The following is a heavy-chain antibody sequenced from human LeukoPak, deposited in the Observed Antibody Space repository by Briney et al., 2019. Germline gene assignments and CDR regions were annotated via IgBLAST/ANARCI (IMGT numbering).Heavy chain of an antibody. CDR2: IYYSGST. Sequence: SETLSLTCTVSGGSISSYYWSWIRQPPGKGLEWIGYIYYSGSTNYNPSLKSRVTISVDTSKNQFSLKLSSVTAADTAVYYCARVHGGSCWEGAFDIWGQGTMVTVSS. J-gene: IGHJ3*02. CDR1: GGSISSYY. CDR3: ARVHGGSCWEGAFDI. V-gene: IGHV4-59*01. D-gene: IGHD2-15*01.